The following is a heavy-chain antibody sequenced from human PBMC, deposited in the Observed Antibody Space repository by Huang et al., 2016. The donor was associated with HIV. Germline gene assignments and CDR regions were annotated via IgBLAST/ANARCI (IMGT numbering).Heavy chain of an antibody. CDR2: ISYDGSSK. Sequence: QVQLVESGGGVVQPGRSLRLSCAAFGFTFNKFDMHWVRKAPGKGLEGLAIISYDGSSKYHADSVKGRFTISRDNSKNTVYLQMNSLRVEDTAVYYCAKDGRGSGTYYDYFEYWGQGTLVTVSS. V-gene: IGHV3-30*18. CDR1: GFTFNKFD. J-gene: IGHJ4*02. D-gene: IGHD1-26*01. CDR3: AKDGRGSGTYYDYFEY.